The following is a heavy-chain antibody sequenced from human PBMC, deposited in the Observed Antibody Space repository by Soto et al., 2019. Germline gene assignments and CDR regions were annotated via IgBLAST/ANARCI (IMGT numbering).Heavy chain of an antibody. Sequence: GGSLRLSCAASGFTFSSYGMHWVRQAPGKGLEWVAVISYDGSNKYYADSVKGRFTISRDNSKNTLYLQMNSLRAEDTAVYYCANHAPTWELPXXYWGQGTLVTVSS. CDR3: ANHAPTWELPXXY. J-gene: IGHJ4*02. CDR2: ISYDGSNK. CDR1: GFTFSSYG. V-gene: IGHV3-30*18. D-gene: IGHD1-26*01.